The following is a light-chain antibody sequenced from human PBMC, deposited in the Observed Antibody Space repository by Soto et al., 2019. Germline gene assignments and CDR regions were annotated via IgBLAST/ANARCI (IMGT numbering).Light chain of an antibody. Sequence: QSVLTQPASLSGPPGQSITISCSGTSSDVGGYDSVSWYQQYPGFAPKLIIYEVNNRPSGVSDRFSASKSADTASLTISGLRPEDEADYYCSSYTASTTYVFGTGTKVTVL. CDR1: SSDVGGYDS. J-gene: IGLJ1*01. CDR2: EVN. V-gene: IGLV2-14*01. CDR3: SSYTASTTYV.